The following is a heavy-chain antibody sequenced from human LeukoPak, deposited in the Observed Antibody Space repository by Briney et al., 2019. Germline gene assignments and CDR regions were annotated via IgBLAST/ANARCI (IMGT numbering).Heavy chain of an antibody. V-gene: IGHV3-30*18. J-gene: IGHJ4*02. CDR3: AKAGLYDFWSGYYNGFFDY. CDR2: ISYDGSNI. Sequence: GRSLRLSCAASGLTFSSYGMHWVRQAPGKGLEWVAVISYDGSNIYYADSVKGRFTISRDNSKNTLYLQMNSLRAEDTAVYYCAKAGLYDFWSGYYNGFFDYWGQGTLVTVSS. CDR1: GLTFSSYG. D-gene: IGHD3-3*01.